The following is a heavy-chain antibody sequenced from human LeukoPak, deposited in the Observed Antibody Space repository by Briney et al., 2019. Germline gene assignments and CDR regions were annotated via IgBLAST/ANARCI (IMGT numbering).Heavy chain of an antibody. D-gene: IGHD6-13*01. Sequence: GGSLRLSCAASGFTFSSYSMNWVRQAPGKGLVWVSRINSDGSSTSYADSVKGRFTISRDNAKNTLYLQMNSLRAEDTAVYYCAREEVAAAGIIYGMDVWGQGTTVTVSS. CDR3: AREEVAAAGIIYGMDV. CDR2: INSDGSST. V-gene: IGHV3-74*01. CDR1: GFTFSSYS. J-gene: IGHJ6*02.